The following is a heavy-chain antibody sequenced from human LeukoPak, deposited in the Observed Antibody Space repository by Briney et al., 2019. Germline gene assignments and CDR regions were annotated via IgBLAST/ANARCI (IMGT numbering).Heavy chain of an antibody. Sequence: GGSLRLSCAASGFTFSSYWMSWVRQAPGKGLEWVANIKQDGSEKYYVDSVKGRFTISRDNAKNSLYLQMNSLRAEDTAVYYCARFTPLVATVYFDYWGQGTLVTVSS. J-gene: IGHJ4*02. CDR2: IKQDGSEK. D-gene: IGHD5-12*01. CDR3: ARFTPLVATVYFDY. CDR1: GFTFSSYW. V-gene: IGHV3-7*01.